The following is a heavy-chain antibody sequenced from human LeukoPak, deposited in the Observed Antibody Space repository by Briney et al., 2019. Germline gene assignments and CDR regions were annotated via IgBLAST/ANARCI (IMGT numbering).Heavy chain of an antibody. CDR3: ARGGGDIAAARTDP. Sequence: ASVKVSCKASGYTFTGYYMHWVRQAPGQGLEWMGWINPNSGGTNYAQKFQGRVTMPRDTSISTAYMELSRLRSDDTAVYYCARGGGDIAAARTDPWGQGTLVTVSS. CDR1: GYTFTGYY. J-gene: IGHJ5*02. D-gene: IGHD6-13*01. CDR2: INPNSGGT. V-gene: IGHV1-2*02.